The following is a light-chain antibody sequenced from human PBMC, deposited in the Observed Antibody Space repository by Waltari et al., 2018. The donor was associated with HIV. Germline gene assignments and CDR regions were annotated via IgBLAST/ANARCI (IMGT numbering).Light chain of an antibody. V-gene: IGLV1-40*01. CDR3: QSYDSSLSGYV. Sequence: QSVLTQPPSVSGAPGQRITISCTGSSSNIGAGYDVHWYQQLPGTDPKIFTYGNTNRPSGVPDRFSGSKSGTSASLAITGLQAEDEADYYCQSYDSSLSGYVFGTGTKVTVL. CDR1: SSNIGAGYD. J-gene: IGLJ1*01. CDR2: GNT.